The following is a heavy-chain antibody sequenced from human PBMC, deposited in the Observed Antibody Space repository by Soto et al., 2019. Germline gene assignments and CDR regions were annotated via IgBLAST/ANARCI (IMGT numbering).Heavy chain of an antibody. D-gene: IGHD3-10*01. CDR1: GFTFSSYA. V-gene: IGHV3-23*01. CDR3: ARGDLGGSGSPASYYYSSLDV. Sequence: DVQLLESGGHLVQPGGSLRLSCAASGFTFSSYAMSWVRQAPGKGLEWVSSVSAGGDMTYYSDSVKGRFTISIDNSNNALFLQMHSLRIEDTALYYCARGDLGGSGSPASYYYSSLDVWGQGTTVTVS. CDR2: VSAGGDMT. J-gene: IGHJ6*02.